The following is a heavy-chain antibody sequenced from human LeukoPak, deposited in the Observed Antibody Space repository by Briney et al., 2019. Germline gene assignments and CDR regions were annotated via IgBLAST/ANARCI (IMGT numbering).Heavy chain of an antibody. CDR3: AREPPPQFDTWFHP. J-gene: IGHJ5*02. Sequence: SLRLSCAASAFTLSSYSMSSVRHPPGERLGWGSYISSRSSTIYSAASVKGRFTISRDNAKNSLYLHMYRLRAQDTAVFYCAREPPPQFDTWFHPWGQGTLVSVSS. CDR2: ISSRSSTI. CDR1: AFTLSSYS. V-gene: IGHV3-48*01. D-gene: IGHD3-10*01.